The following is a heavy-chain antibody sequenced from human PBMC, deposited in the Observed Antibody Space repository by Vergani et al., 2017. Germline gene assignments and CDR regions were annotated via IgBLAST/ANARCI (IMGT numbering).Heavy chain of an antibody. CDR1: GFTFSDYY. CDR2: ISSSGSTI. V-gene: IGHV3-11*01. Sequence: QVQLVESGGGLVKPGGSLRLSCAASGFTFSDYYMSWIRQAPGKGLEWVSYISSSGSTIYYADSVKGRFTISRDNAKNSLYLQMNSLRAEDTAVYYCARARGGIAVAGNMQTAYFDYWGQGTLVTVSS. D-gene: IGHD6-19*01. J-gene: IGHJ4*02. CDR3: ARARGGIAVAGNMQTAYFDY.